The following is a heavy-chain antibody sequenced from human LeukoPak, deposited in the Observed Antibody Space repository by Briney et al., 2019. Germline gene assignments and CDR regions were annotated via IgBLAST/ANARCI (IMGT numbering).Heavy chain of an antibody. Sequence: PGGSLRLSCAASGFTVSSSYMSWVRQAPGKGLEWVSAISGRGGGADYADSVRGRFTISRDNSRNTLYLQMNSLRAEDTALYYCAPGGPGYYFDHWGQGTLVTVSS. V-gene: IGHV3-23*01. CDR3: APGGPGYYFDH. J-gene: IGHJ4*02. CDR1: GFTVSSSY. CDR2: ISGRGGGA.